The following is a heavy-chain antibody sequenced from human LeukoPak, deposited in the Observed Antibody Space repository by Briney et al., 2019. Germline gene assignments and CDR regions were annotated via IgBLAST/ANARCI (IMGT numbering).Heavy chain of an antibody. J-gene: IGHJ5*02. D-gene: IGHD6-13*01. CDR2: INPSGGST. V-gene: IGHV1-46*01. CDR3: ARVEDSSSWYYRAGFDP. CDR1: GYTFTSYY. Sequence: GASVKVSCKASGYTFTSYYMHWVRQAPGQGLEWMGIINPSGGSTSYAQKFQGRVTMTRDMSTSTVYMELSSLRSEDTAVYYCARVEDSSSWYYRAGFDPWGQGTLVTVSS.